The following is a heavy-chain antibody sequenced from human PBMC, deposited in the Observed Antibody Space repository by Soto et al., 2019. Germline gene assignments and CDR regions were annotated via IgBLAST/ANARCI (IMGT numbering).Heavy chain of an antibody. CDR3: ARRAETNGWNGFGADKYYFDF. Sequence: GASVKVSCKASGYTFTSYGIYWVRQATGQGLEWMGWMNPNTGNSAYAQKFQGRVTVTSDTSINTVHMELNSLRSEDTAMYYCARRAETNGWNGFGADKYYFDFWGQGTLVTVSS. V-gene: IGHV1-8*01. D-gene: IGHD1-1*01. J-gene: IGHJ4*02. CDR2: MNPNTGNS. CDR1: GYTFTSYG.